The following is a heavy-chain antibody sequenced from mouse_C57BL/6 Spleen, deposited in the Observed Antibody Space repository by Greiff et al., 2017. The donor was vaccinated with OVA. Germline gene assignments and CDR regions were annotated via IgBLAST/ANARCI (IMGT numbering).Heavy chain of an antibody. J-gene: IGHJ2*01. CDR1: GYSFTSYW. CDR2: INPNSGST. V-gene: IGHV1-64*01. Sequence: QVQLQQSGAELVKPGASVKLSCKASGYSFTSYWMHWVKQRPGQGLEWIGKINPNSGSTNYNEKFKSKATLTVDKSSSTAYMQLSSLTSEDSAVYCCARCFTTVVATGFDYWGQGTTLTVSS. CDR3: ARCFTTVVATGFDY. D-gene: IGHD1-1*01.